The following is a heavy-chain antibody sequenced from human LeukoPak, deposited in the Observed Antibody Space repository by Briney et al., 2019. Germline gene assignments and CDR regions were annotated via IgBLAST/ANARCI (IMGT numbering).Heavy chain of an antibody. CDR1: GFTFSSYS. CDR2: ISSSSSTI. Sequence: GGSLRLSCAASGFTFSSYSMNWVRQAPGKGLEWVSYISSSSSTIYYADSVKGRFSISRDNSKNTLYLQVNGLRTEDTAVYYCAKDRLLNCRGDCYIFDYWGQGTVVTVSP. D-gene: IGHD2-21*02. CDR3: AKDRLLNCRGDCYIFDY. V-gene: IGHV3-48*01. J-gene: IGHJ4*02.